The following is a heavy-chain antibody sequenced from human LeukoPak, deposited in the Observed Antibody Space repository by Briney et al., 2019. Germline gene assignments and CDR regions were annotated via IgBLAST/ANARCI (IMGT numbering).Heavy chain of an antibody. CDR2: ISAYNGNT. CDR1: GYTFSIYD. Sequence: ASVKVSCKTSGYTFSIYDISWVRQAPGQGLEWMGCISAYNGNTNYAQKLQGRVTMTTDTSTSTAYMELRSLRSDDTAVYYCARDPPSGYYDFWSGYYIFDYWGQGTLVTVSS. D-gene: IGHD3-3*01. V-gene: IGHV1-18*01. CDR3: ARDPPSGYYDFWSGYYIFDY. J-gene: IGHJ4*02.